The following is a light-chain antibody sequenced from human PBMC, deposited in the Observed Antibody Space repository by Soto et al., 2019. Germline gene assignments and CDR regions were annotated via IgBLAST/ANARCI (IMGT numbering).Light chain of an antibody. CDR2: DAS. Sequence: DIQMTQSPSTLSASVGDRVTITCRASQTIFNWLAWYQRKPGRAPNLLIYDASSLPSGVPSTFSGSGSGTEFTLTISSLQPGDFATYYCQQYNSYPWTFGQGTKVEIK. J-gene: IGKJ1*01. CDR3: QQYNSYPWT. V-gene: IGKV1-5*01. CDR1: QTIFNW.